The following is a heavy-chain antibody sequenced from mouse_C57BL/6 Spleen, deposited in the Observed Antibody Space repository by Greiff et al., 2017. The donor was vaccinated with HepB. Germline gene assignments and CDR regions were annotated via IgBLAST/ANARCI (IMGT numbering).Heavy chain of an antibody. CDR3: TTSVYYYGSSYEGNY. CDR1: GFNIKDDY. Sequence: VQLQQSGAELVRPGASVKLSCTASGFNIKDDYMHWVKQRPEQGLEWIGWIDPENGDTEYASKFQGKATITADTSSNTAYLQLSSLTSEDTAVYYCTTSVYYYGSSYEGNYWGQGTTLTVSS. D-gene: IGHD1-1*01. V-gene: IGHV14-4*01. J-gene: IGHJ2*01. CDR2: IDPENGDT.